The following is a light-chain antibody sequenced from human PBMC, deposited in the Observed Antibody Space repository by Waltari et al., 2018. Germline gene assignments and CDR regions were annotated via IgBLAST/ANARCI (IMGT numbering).Light chain of an antibody. CDR2: GDN. V-gene: IGLV3-19*01. Sequence: SSELTQDPAMSVAPGQTVTITCYGDSLRRFFATRYQQRPGQAPFLLGYGDNNRPSGIPDRFSGSTSGGTAFLTITGAQADDEAVYFCHSRDTTSTRVFGGGTRLTV. CDR1: SLRRFF. CDR3: HSRDTTSTRV. J-gene: IGLJ2*01.